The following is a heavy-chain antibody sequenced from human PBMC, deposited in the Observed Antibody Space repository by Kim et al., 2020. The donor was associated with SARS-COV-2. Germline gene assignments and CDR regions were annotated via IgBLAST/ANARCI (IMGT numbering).Heavy chain of an antibody. V-gene: IGHV3-30*18. CDR1: GFTFSSYG. Sequence: GGSLRLSCAASGFTFSSYGMHWVRQAPGKGLEWVAVISYDGSNKYYADSVKGRFTISRDNSKNTLYLQMNSLRAEDTAVYYCAKTRETSWYYFDYWGQGTLVTVSS. CDR3: AKTRETSWYYFDY. J-gene: IGHJ4*02. CDR2: ISYDGSNK. D-gene: IGHD6-13*01.